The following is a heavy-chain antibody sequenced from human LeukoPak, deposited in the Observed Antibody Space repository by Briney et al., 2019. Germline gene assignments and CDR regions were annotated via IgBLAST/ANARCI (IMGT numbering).Heavy chain of an antibody. CDR2: ILEDGTNQ. J-gene: IGHJ4*02. Sequence: GGSLGLSCAASGFTFNNYLMHWVRQAPGKGLDWVAVILEDGTNQYYADSVKGRFTISRDNSKNTLFLQMNSLRSEDTAMYYCARVQGGGYRTADYWGQGTLVTVSS. CDR3: ARVQGGGYRTADY. CDR1: GFTFNNYL. D-gene: IGHD6-19*01. V-gene: IGHV3-30*04.